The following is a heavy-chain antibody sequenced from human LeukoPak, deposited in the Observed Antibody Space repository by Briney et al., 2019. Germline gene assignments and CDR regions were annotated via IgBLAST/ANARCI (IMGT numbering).Heavy chain of an antibody. CDR2: IYYSGST. CDR3: ASILVARGLLDY. CDR1: GGSISSSSYY. V-gene: IGHV4-39*01. J-gene: IGHJ4*02. D-gene: IGHD2-21*01. Sequence: PSETLSLTCTVSGGSISSSSYYWCWIRQPPGKGLEWIGSIYYSGSTYYNPSLKSRVTISVDTSKNQFSLKLSSVTAADTAVYYCASILVARGLLDYWGQGTLVTVSS.